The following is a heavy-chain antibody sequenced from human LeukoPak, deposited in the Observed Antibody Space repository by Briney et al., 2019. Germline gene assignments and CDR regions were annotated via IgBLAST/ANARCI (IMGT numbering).Heavy chain of an antibody. CDR1: GFTFSSYS. Sequence: GGSLRLSCAASGFTFSSYSMNWVRQAPGKGLEWVSYISSSGSTIYYADSVKGRFTISRDNANNSLYLQMNSLRAEDTAVYYCARDRSRYYFDYWGQGTLVTVSS. V-gene: IGHV3-48*01. D-gene: IGHD3-10*01. CDR3: ARDRSRYYFDY. J-gene: IGHJ4*02. CDR2: ISSSGSTI.